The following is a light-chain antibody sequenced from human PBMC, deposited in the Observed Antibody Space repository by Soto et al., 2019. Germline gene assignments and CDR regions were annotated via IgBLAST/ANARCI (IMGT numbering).Light chain of an antibody. CDR2: LNNDGSH. V-gene: IGLV4-69*01. J-gene: IGLJ2*01. CDR1: SGHSSYA. Sequence: QSVLTQSPSASASLGASVKLTCTLSSGHSSYAIAWLQQQPEKGPRYLMNLNNDGSHSKGDGIPDRFSGSSSGAERYLTISSLQSEDEADYYCQTWATDIQVFGGGTKVTVL. CDR3: QTWATDIQV.